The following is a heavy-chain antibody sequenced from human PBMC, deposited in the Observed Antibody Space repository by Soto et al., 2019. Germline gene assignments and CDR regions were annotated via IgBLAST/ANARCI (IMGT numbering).Heavy chain of an antibody. CDR3: ASRSSGSYFDY. CDR1: GFSFSSYA. D-gene: IGHD6-19*01. J-gene: IGHJ4*02. Sequence: EVQLLESGGGLVQPGGSLRLSCAASGFSFSSYAMNWVRQAPGKGLEWVSVISGSGGSTYYADSVKGRFTISRDNSKNTLYLQMISLRAEDTAVYYCASRSSGSYFDYWGQGTLVTVSS. V-gene: IGHV3-23*01. CDR2: ISGSGGST.